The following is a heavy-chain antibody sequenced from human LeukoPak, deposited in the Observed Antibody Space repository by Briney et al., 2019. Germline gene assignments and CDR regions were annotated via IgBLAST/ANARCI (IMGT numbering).Heavy chain of an antibody. D-gene: IGHD1-7*01. Sequence: SQTLSPTSAISVDSASSNSAAWNWIRQSPSRGLEWLGRTYYMSKWYNDYAVSVKSRITINPETSKNQFSLHLKSVTPEDTAVYYCARSHWNYDNWFDPWGQGTLVTVSS. J-gene: IGHJ5*02. CDR3: ARSHWNYDNWFDP. CDR1: VDSASSNSAA. CDR2: TYYMSKWYN. V-gene: IGHV6-1*01.